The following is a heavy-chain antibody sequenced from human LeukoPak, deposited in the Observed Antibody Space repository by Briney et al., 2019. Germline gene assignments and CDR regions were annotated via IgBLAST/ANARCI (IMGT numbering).Heavy chain of an antibody. D-gene: IGHD6-13*01. CDR1: GFTFSSYA. J-gene: IGHJ5*02. CDR3: AKRGQQLDNGFER. CDR2: ISGSGGST. V-gene: IGHV3-23*01. Sequence: GGSLRLSCAASGFTFSSYAMSWVGQAPGKGREWVSAISGSGGSTYYADSVKGRFTISRDNSKNTLYLQMRSLSAEDTAVYYCAKRGQQLDNGFERWGHGVLVTVSS.